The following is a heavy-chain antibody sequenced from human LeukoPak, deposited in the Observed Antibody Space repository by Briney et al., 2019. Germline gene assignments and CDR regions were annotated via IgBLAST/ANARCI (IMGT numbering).Heavy chain of an antibody. J-gene: IGHJ4*02. CDR1: GYTFSDYV. CDR3: ARGGQDGKLDY. D-gene: IGHD5-24*01. V-gene: IGHV1-18*04. Sequence: GASVKVSCKTSGYTFSDYVISWVRQAPGQGLEWMGWISPYNGNTNLAQKFQGRVTMTTDTSTSTAYMELRSLRSDDTAMYYCARGGQDGKLDYWGQGTLVTVSS. CDR2: ISPYNGNT.